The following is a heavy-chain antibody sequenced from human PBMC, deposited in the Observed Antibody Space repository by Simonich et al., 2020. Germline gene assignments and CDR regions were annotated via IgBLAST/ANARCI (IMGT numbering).Heavy chain of an antibody. CDR2: INHSGST. Sequence: QVQLQQWGAGLLKPSETLSLTCAVYGGSFSGYYWSWIRQHPGKGLEWIGEINHSGSTNYHPSLKSRVTISVDTSKNQFSLKLSSVTAADTAVYYCARPLGIVWAFDIWGQGTMVTVSS. D-gene: IGHD3-16*01. CDR1: GGSFSGYY. V-gene: IGHV4-34*01. CDR3: ARPLGIVWAFDI. J-gene: IGHJ3*02.